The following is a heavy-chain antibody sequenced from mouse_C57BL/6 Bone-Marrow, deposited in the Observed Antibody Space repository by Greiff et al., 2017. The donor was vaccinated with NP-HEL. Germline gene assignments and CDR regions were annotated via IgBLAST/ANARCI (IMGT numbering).Heavy chain of an antibody. D-gene: IGHD2-4*01. CDR1: GYSFTGYY. Sequence: VQLQQSGPELVKPGASVKISCKASGYSFTGYYMHWVKQSHGHILDWIGYIYPYNGVSSYNQKFKGKATLTVDKSSSTAYMELRSLTSEDSAVYYCARRGIYYDYDGYAMDYWGQGTSVTVSS. V-gene: IGHV1-31*01. CDR3: ARRGIYYDYDGYAMDY. CDR2: IYPYNGVS. J-gene: IGHJ4*01.